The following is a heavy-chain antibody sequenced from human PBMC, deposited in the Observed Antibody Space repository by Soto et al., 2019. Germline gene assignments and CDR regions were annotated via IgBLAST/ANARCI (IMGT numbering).Heavy chain of an antibody. D-gene: IGHD2-15*01. CDR3: APSYCSGCSCRYNWFDP. CDR1: GFTFSSYS. J-gene: IGHJ5*02. CDR2: ISNSSSYI. Sequence: GGSLRLSCAASGFTFSSYSMNWVRQAPGKGLEWVSSISNSSSYIYYADSVKGRFTISRDNAKNSLYLQMNSLRAEDTAVYYCAPSYCSGCSCRYNWFDPWGQGTLVTVSS. V-gene: IGHV3-21*01.